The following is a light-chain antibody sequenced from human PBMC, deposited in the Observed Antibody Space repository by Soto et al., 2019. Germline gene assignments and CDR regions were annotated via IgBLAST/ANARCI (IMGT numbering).Light chain of an antibody. Sequence: ILMTQSPATLSVSPGERATLSCRASQSVSNNLAWYQQKPAQAPRLLIYDASTRSTGIPARFSGSGSGTEFTLTISGRQSEDVLVYYCQQDNNWPPWTFGQGTKVEIK. V-gene: IGKV3-15*01. CDR2: DAS. J-gene: IGKJ1*01. CDR1: QSVSNN. CDR3: QQDNNWPPWT.